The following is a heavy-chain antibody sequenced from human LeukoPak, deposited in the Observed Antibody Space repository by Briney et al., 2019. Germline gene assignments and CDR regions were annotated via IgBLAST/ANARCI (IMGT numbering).Heavy chain of an antibody. CDR2: INPNSGGT. V-gene: IGHV1-2*02. CDR1: GYTFTGYY. J-gene: IGHJ5*02. CDR3: ARHPYQLLWLSWFDP. Sequence: ASVEVSCKASGYTFTGYYMHWVRQAPGQGLEWMGWINPNSGGTNYAQKFQDRVTMTRDTSISTAYMEMSRLRSDDTAVYYCARHPYQLLWLSWFDPWGQGTLVTVSS. D-gene: IGHD2-2*01.